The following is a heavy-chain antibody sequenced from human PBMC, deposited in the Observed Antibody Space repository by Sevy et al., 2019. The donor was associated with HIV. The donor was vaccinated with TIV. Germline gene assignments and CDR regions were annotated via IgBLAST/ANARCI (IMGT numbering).Heavy chain of an antibody. CDR3: ARLFSCGGDCYYLDY. J-gene: IGHJ4*02. Sequence: GGSLRLSCAASGFTFSDYDMHWVRQAPGKGLEWVAVMSHDGNYKNHADSVKVGFTISRDNSKNTLYLQMNSLRVEDTAVYFCARLFSCGGDCYYLDYWGQGAPVTVSS. D-gene: IGHD2-21*02. CDR1: GFTFSDYD. CDR2: MSHDGNYK. V-gene: IGHV3-30*04.